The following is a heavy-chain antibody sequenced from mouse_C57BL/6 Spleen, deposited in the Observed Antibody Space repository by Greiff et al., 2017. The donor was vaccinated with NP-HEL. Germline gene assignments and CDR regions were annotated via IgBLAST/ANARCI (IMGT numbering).Heavy chain of an antibody. D-gene: IGHD1-1*01. CDR3: ARNGYYGSSLPWFAY. V-gene: IGHV2-2*01. J-gene: IGHJ3*01. CDR1: GFSLTSYG. CDR2: IWSGGST. Sequence: VQLQQSGPGLVQPSQSLSITCTVSGFSLTSYGVHWVRQSPGKGLEWLGVIWSGGSTDYNAAFISRLSISKDNSKSQVFFKMNSLQADDTAIYYCARNGYYGSSLPWFAYWGQGTLVTVSA.